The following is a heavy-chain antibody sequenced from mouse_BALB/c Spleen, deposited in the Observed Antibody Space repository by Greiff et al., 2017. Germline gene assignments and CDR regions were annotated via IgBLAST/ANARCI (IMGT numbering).Heavy chain of an antibody. Sequence: QVQLQQSGAELARPGASVKMSCKASGYTFTSYTMHWVKQRPGKGLEGMGEQNPSSGYTNYNQKFKDKATLTADKSSSTAYMQLSSLTSEDSAVSYCASMDYWGHRTSVTVSS. J-gene: IGHJ4*01. CDR3: ASMDY. CDR1: GYTFTSYT. CDR2: QNPSSGYT. V-gene: IGHV1-4*01.